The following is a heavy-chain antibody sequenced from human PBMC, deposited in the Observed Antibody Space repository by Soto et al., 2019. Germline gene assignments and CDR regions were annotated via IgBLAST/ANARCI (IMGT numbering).Heavy chain of an antibody. Sequence: QVQLVDSGGGVVQPGRSLRLSCAASGFTFSSYAMHWVRQAPGKGLEWVAVISYDGSNKYYADSVKGRFTISRDNSKNTLYLQMNSLRAEDTAVYYCARGAGYFDYWGQGTLVTVSS. CDR2: ISYDGSNK. D-gene: IGHD6-19*01. V-gene: IGHV3-30-3*01. CDR3: ARGAGYFDY. J-gene: IGHJ4*02. CDR1: GFTFSSYA.